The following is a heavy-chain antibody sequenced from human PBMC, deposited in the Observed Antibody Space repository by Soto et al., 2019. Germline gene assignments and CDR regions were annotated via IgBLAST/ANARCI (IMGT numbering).Heavy chain of an antibody. J-gene: IGHJ3*02. CDR1: GGSISSGDYY. CDR3: AREVSRVGDSDAFDI. Sequence: QVQLQESGPGLVKPSQTLSLTCTVSGGSISSGDYYWSWIRQPPGKGLEWIGYIYKSGSTYYNPSLKSRVTISVDTSKNQFSLKLSSVTAADTAVYYCAREVSRVGDSDAFDIWGQGTMVTVSS. CDR2: IYKSGST. V-gene: IGHV4-30-4*01. D-gene: IGHD2-21*02.